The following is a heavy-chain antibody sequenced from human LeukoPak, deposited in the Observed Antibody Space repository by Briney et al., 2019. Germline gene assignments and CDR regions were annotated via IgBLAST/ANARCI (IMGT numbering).Heavy chain of an antibody. CDR3: ARSTYCGNCFEM. CDR1: GFTFSSNW. CDR2: INSGGSIT. V-gene: IGHV3-74*01. Sequence: GGSLRLSCVASGFTFSSNWIHWVRQAPGKGLVWVSRINSGGSITTYADSVKGRFSISRDNAKDTLYLQMNSLRAEDTAVYYCARSTYCGNCFEMWGRGTMVTVS. D-gene: IGHD2-21*01. J-gene: IGHJ3*02.